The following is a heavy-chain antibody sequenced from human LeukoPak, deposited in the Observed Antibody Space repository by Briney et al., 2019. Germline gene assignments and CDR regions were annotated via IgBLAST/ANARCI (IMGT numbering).Heavy chain of an antibody. D-gene: IGHD2-2*01. Sequence: ASVTVSFKASGYTFTGYYMHWVRQAPGQGLEWMGWINPNSGGTNYAQKFQGWVTMTRDTSISTAYMELSRLRSDDTAVYYCARGGCSSTSCYVNWFDPWGQGTLVTVSS. CDR1: GYTFTGYY. V-gene: IGHV1-2*04. CDR2: INPNSGGT. CDR3: ARGGCSSTSCYVNWFDP. J-gene: IGHJ5*02.